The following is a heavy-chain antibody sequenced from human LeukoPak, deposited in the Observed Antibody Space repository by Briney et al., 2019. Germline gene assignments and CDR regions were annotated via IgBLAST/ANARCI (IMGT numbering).Heavy chain of an antibody. V-gene: IGHV4-31*03. CDR2: IHPSGTL. CDR1: GASFSSGDQY. CDR3: SRGLDSRKLGY. D-gene: IGHD3-22*01. Sequence: SETLSLTCTVSGASFSSGDQYWNWIRQSPGKGLEWIGSIHPSGTLYNDPSLESRVTMSMDTSKNQFSLNLNSVTAADTAVYFCSRGLDSRKLGYWGQGTLVTVSS. J-gene: IGHJ4*02.